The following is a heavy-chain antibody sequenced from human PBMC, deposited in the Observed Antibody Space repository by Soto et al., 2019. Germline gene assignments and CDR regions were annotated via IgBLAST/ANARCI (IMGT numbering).Heavy chain of an antibody. D-gene: IGHD3-10*01. CDR3: AGGHGSGAFDY. CDR2: IYYSGST. J-gene: IGHJ4*02. CDR1: GGSISSYY. Sequence: SETLSLTCPVSGGSISSYYGSWIRQHPGKGLEWIGYIYYSGSTNYNPSLKSRVTISLDTSKNQFSLKLTSVTAADTAVYYCAGGHGSGAFDYWGQGTPVTVSS. V-gene: IGHV4-59*01.